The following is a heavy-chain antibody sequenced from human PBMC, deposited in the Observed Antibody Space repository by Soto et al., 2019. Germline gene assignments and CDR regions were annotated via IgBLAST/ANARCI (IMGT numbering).Heavy chain of an antibody. CDR3: ARNAGHAGIAVALGGFDP. CDR1: GGSFSGYY. J-gene: IGHJ5*02. D-gene: IGHD6-19*01. CDR2: INHSGST. V-gene: IGHV4-34*01. Sequence: QVQLQQWGAGLLKPSETLSLTCAVYGGSFSGYYWSWIRQPPGKGLEGIGEINHSGSTNYNPSLKSRVTISVDTSKNQFALKLSSVTAVDTAVYYCARNAGHAGIAVALGGFDPWGQGTLVTVSS.